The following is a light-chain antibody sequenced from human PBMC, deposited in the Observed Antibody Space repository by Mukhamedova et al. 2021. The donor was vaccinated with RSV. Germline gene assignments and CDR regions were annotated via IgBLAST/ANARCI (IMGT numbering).Light chain of an antibody. J-gene: IGKJ2*01. CDR2: AAS. CDR3: QQRYRSPLT. Sequence: WYQRRVHGGAPKLLIYAASSLQSGVPSRFSGGGSGTEFTLTISSLQPDDVATYYCQQRYRSPLTFGQGTRLEIK. V-gene: IGKV1-39*01.